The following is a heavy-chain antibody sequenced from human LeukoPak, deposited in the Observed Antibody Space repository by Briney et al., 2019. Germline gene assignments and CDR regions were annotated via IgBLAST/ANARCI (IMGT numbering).Heavy chain of an antibody. CDR1: GFTFDDYA. J-gene: IGHJ4*02. D-gene: IGHD2-15*01. Sequence: PGRSLRLSCAASGFTFDDYAMHWVRQAPGKGLERVSGISWNSGSIGYADSVKGRFTISRDNAKNSLYLQMNSLRAEDTALYYCAIGASWYYFDYWGQGTLVTVSS. CDR2: ISWNSGSI. V-gene: IGHV3-9*01. CDR3: AIGASWYYFDY.